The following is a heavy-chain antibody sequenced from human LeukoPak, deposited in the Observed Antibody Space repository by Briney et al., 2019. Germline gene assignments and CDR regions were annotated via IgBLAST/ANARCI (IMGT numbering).Heavy chain of an antibody. CDR2: ITASGTAM. V-gene: IGHV3-48*02. D-gene: IGHD1-26*01. CDR3: ASSGSYRFDY. Sequence: GGSLRLSCAAPGFTFSSYSMNWVRQAPGKGLEWVSHITASGTAMFYADSVKGRFTISRDNAKNSLYLQMNSLRDEDTAVYYCASSGSYRFDYWGQGTLVTVSS. J-gene: IGHJ4*02. CDR1: GFTFSSYS.